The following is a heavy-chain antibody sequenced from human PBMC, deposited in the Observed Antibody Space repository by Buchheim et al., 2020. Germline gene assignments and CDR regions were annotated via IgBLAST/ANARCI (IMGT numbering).Heavy chain of an antibody. V-gene: IGHV3-74*01. D-gene: IGHD1-1*01. CDR2: ISGNGGLS. J-gene: IGHJ4*02. CDR1: GFTFRDDW. CDR3: AGDAAGTTPLDY. Sequence: EVHLVESGGGLVQPGGSLRLSCAASGFTFRDDWMHWVRQAPGKGLVWLSLISGNGGLSVYADSVKGRFTISRDTAKNTVYLQMNSLRADDTAVYFCAGDAAGTTPLDYWGQGTL.